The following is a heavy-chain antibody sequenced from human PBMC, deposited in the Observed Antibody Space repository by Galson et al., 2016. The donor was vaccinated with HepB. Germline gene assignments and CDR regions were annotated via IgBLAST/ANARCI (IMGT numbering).Heavy chain of an antibody. CDR1: GFTFSRYA. Sequence: SLRLSCAASGFTFSRYAMNWVRQAPGKGLEWVAVIPYDGSKKYYADSVKGRFTISRDNSKNTLDLQMNSLTAEDTAVYYCARVPDDSGSYDNDAFDIWGQGTMVTVSS. D-gene: IGHD1-26*01. V-gene: IGHV3-30-3*01. CDR3: ARVPDDSGSYDNDAFDI. J-gene: IGHJ3*02. CDR2: IPYDGSKK.